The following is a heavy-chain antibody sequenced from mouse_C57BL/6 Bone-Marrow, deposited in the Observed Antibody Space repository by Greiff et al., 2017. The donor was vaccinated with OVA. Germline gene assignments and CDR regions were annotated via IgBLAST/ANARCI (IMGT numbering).Heavy chain of an antibody. CDR2: IYPGSGNT. CDR3: ARTTVVANRFAY. Sequence: QVQLQQPGAELVKPGASVKLSCKASGYTFTDYYINWVKQRPGQGLEWIARIYPGSGNTYYNEKFKGKATLTAEKSSSTAYMQLSSLTSEDSAVYFCARTTVVANRFAYWGQGTLVTVSA. D-gene: IGHD1-1*01. J-gene: IGHJ3*01. CDR1: GYTFTDYY. V-gene: IGHV1-76*01.